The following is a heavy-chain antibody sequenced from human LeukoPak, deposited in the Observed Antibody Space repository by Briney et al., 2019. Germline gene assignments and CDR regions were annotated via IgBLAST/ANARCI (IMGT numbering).Heavy chain of an antibody. D-gene: IGHD6-13*01. CDR2: IYYSGGT. V-gene: IGHV4-59*12. Sequence: PSETLSLTCTVSGGSISSYYWSWLRQPPGKGLEWLGYIYYSGGTYYNPSLKSRVTISVDTSKNQFSLKLSSVTAADTAVYYCARVLRWFIAAAPFGYYYYMDVWGKGTTVTVSS. J-gene: IGHJ6*03. CDR1: GGSISSYY. CDR3: ARVLRWFIAAAPFGYYYYMDV.